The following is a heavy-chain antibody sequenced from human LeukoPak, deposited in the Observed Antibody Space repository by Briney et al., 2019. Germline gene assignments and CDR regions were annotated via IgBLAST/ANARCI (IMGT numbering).Heavy chain of an antibody. J-gene: IGHJ4*02. V-gene: IGHV3-53*01. Sequence: PGGSLRLSCVASAFSLNYKYTSWVRQAPGKGLEWVSVIYSGGSTYYADSVKGRFTISRDNSKNTLYLQMNSLRAEDTAVYYCAMYGAVAGTAGESWGQGTLVTVSS. CDR2: IYSGGST. D-gene: IGHD6-13*01. CDR1: AFSLNYKY. CDR3: AMYGAVAGTAGES.